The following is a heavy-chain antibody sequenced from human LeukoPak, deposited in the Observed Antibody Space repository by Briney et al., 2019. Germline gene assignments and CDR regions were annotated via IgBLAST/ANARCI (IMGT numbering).Heavy chain of an antibody. J-gene: IGHJ4*02. V-gene: IGHV3-30*02. CDR1: GFTFSSYG. CDR3: ALWGPHSAQWPHKSIDY. D-gene: IGHD6-19*01. Sequence: GGSLRLSCAASGFTFSSYGMHWVRQAPGKGLEWVAFIRYDGSNKYYADSVKGRFTISRDNSKNTLYLQMNSLRAEDTAVYYCALWGPHSAQWPHKSIDYWGQGTLVTVSS. CDR2: IRYDGSNK.